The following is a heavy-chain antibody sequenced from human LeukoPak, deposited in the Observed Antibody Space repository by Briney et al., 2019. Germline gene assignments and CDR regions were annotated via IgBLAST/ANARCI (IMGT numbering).Heavy chain of an antibody. CDR2: IKQDGSKK. Sequence: GGSLRLSCVASGFPFSSYWMTWVRQAPGKGLEWVANIKQDGSKKSYVDSVKGRFTISRDNAKNSLYLQMNSLRAEDTAIYYCTRVGYIDEGIDYWGQGTLVTVPS. J-gene: IGHJ4*02. CDR3: TRVGYIDEGIDY. CDR1: GFPFSSYW. V-gene: IGHV3-7*04. D-gene: IGHD5-24*01.